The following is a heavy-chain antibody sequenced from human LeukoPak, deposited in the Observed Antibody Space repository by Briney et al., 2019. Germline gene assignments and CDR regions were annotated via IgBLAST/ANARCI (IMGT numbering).Heavy chain of an antibody. CDR3: ASRDIVDTMADY. Sequence: SGTLSLTCAVSGYSISSSYYWGWIRQPAGKGLEWIGSIYYSGSTYYNPSLKSRVTISVDTSKNQFSLKLSSVTAADTAVYYCASRDIVDTMADYWGQGTLVTVSS. CDR2: IYYSGST. J-gene: IGHJ4*02. V-gene: IGHV4-38-2*01. D-gene: IGHD5-12*01. CDR1: GYSISSSYY.